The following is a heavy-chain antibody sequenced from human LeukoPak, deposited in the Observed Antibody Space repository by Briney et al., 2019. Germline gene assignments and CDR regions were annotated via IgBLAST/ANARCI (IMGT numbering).Heavy chain of an antibody. D-gene: IGHD5-24*01. V-gene: IGHV1-2*02. CDR3: AREVGENAEMATITDYYYMDV. CDR2: INPNSGGT. Sequence: ASVKVSCKASGYTFTGYYMHWVRQAPGQGLEWMGWINPNSGGTNYAQKFQGRVTMTRDTSISTAYMELSRLRSDDTAVYYCAREVGENAEMATITDYYYMDVWGGGTTVTVSS. J-gene: IGHJ6*03. CDR1: GYTFTGYY.